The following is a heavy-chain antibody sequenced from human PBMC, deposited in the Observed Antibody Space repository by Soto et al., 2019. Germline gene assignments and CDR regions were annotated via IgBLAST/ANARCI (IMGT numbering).Heavy chain of an antibody. CDR2: IWYDGSNK. D-gene: IGHD2-15*01. Sequence: QVQLVESGGGVVQPGRSLRLSCAASGFTFSSYGMHWVRQAPGKGLEWVAVIWYDGSNKYYADSVKGRFTISRDNSKNXLXLXXNGLRAEDTDVYYCATSSRGYCSGGSCYPPWYFALWGRGTLVTVSS. J-gene: IGHJ2*01. V-gene: IGHV3-33*01. CDR3: ATSSRGYCSGGSCYPPWYFAL. CDR1: GFTFSSYG.